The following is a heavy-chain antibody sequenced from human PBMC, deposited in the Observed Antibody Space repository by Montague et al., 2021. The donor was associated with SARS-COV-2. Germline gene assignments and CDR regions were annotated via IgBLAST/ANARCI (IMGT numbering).Heavy chain of an antibody. CDR2: ISYDGSNK. CDR3: AGDGDIVVVPDAFDI. J-gene: IGHJ3*02. V-gene: IGHV3-30-3*01. Sequence: SLRLSCAASGFTFSSYAMHWVRQAPGKGLEWVAVISYDGSNKYYADSVKGRFTISRDNSKNTLYLQMNSLRAEDTAVYYCAGDGDIVVVPDAFDIWGQGTMVTVSS. CDR1: GFTFSSYA. D-gene: IGHD2-2*01.